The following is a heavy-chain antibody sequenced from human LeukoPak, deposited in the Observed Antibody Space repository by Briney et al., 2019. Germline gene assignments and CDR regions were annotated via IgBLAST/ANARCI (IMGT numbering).Heavy chain of an antibody. CDR2: VIPASGGT. D-gene: IGHD1-14*01. CDR3: ARESPDSFYFDY. J-gene: IGHJ4*02. V-gene: IGHV1-46*01. Sequence: GASVKVSCKASGYRFTTYYIHWVRQAPGQGPAWMGIVIPASGGTDYGHKFQGRVTMTRDTSTNTVYMELSSPRFEDTAIYYCARESPDSFYFDYWGQGTLVTVSS. CDR1: GYRFTTYY.